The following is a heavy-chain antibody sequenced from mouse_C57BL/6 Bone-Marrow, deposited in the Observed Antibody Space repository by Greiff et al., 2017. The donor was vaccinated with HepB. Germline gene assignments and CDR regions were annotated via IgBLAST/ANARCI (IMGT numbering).Heavy chain of an antibody. Sequence: EVQRVESGGGLVQPGGSLSLSCAASGFTFTDYYMSWVRQPPGKALEWLGFIRNKANGYTTEYSASVKGRFTISRDNSQSILYLQMNALRAEDSATYYCARDYYGVYAMDYWGQGTSVTVSS. CDR3: ARDYYGVYAMDY. CDR2: IRNKANGYTT. CDR1: GFTFTDYY. J-gene: IGHJ4*01. D-gene: IGHD1-1*01. V-gene: IGHV7-3*01.